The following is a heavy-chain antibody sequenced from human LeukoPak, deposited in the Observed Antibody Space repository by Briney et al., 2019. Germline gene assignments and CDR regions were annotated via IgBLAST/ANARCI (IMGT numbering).Heavy chain of an antibody. V-gene: IGHV1-18*01. Sequence: GASVKVSCKVSGYTLTELSMHWVRQAPGQGLEWMGWISAYNGNANYAQKLQGRVTMTTDTSTSTAYMELRSLRSDDTAVYYCARGGGIVLMVYAPFDYWGQGTLVTVSS. J-gene: IGHJ4*02. D-gene: IGHD2-8*01. CDR1: GYTLTELS. CDR3: ARGGGIVLMVYAPFDY. CDR2: ISAYNGNA.